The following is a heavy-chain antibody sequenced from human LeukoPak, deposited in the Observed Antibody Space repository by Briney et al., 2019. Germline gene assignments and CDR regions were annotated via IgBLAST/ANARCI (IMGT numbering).Heavy chain of an antibody. CDR2: ISSSSSYI. V-gene: IGHV3-21*01. J-gene: IGHJ4*02. CDR3: ARGQRFLEWG. Sequence: PGGSLRLSCAASGFTFSSYSMTWVRQAPGKGLEWVSSISSSSSYIYYADSVKGRFTISRDNAKNSLYLQMSSLRAEDTAVYYCARGQRFLEWGRGQGTLVTVSS. CDR1: GFTFSSYS. D-gene: IGHD3-3*01.